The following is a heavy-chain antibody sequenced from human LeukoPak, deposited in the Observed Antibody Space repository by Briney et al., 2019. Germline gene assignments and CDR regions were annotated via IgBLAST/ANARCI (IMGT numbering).Heavy chain of an antibody. Sequence: WASVKVSCKASGYIFTSYGINWVRQAPGQGLEWMGWISAYNGNTNYAQKLQGRVTMTTDTSTSTAYMELRSLRSDDTAVYYCARDRSQGYFDWLLSNINAFDIWGQGTMVTVSS. V-gene: IGHV1-18*01. J-gene: IGHJ3*02. CDR3: ARDRSQGYFDWLLSNINAFDI. D-gene: IGHD3-9*01. CDR2: ISAYNGNT. CDR1: GYIFTSYG.